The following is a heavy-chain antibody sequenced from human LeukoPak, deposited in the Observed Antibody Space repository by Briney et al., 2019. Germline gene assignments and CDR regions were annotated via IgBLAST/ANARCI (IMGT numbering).Heavy chain of an antibody. J-gene: IGHJ3*02. CDR1: GGTFSSYA. CDR3: ARDRTRSGYIAVAGVAFDI. V-gene: IGHV1-69*01. CDR2: IIPIFGTA. D-gene: IGHD6-19*01. Sequence: SVKVSCKASGGTFSSYAISWVRQALGQGLEWMGGIIPIFGTANHAQKFQGRVTITADESTSTAYMELSSLRSEDTAVYYCARDRTRSGYIAVAGVAFDIWGQGTMVTVSS.